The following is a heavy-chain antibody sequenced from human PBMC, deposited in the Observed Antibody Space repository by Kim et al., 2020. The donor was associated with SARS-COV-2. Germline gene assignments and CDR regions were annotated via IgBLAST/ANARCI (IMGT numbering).Heavy chain of an antibody. Sequence: PYLKSRVALSIDTSKNQFSLRLNSVTAADTAVYYCARDVHYYGSGSHMDVWGKGTTVTVSS. J-gene: IGHJ6*04. D-gene: IGHD3-10*01. CDR3: ARDVHYYGSGSHMDV. V-gene: IGHV4-30-2*05.